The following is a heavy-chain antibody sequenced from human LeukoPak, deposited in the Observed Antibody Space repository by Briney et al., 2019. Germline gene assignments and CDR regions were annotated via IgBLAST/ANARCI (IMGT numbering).Heavy chain of an antibody. J-gene: IGHJ4*02. D-gene: IGHD3/OR15-3a*01. CDR2: IIPIFGTA. CDR3: AREAEGHGLFDY. CDR1: GYTFTSYG. Sequence: GASVKVSCKASGYTFTSYGISWVRQAPGQGLEWMGRIIPIFGTANYAQKFQGRVTITTDESTSTAYMELSSLKSEETAGYYCAREAEGHGLFDYWGQGTLVTVSS. V-gene: IGHV1-69*05.